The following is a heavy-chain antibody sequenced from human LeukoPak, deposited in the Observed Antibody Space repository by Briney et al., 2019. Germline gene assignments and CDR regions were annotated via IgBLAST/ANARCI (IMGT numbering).Heavy chain of an antibody. J-gene: IGHJ4*02. Sequence: ASVKVSCKASGYTFTGYYMHWVRQAPGQGLEWMGWISAHNGDINYAQKLQGRVTMTTDTSTNTAYMELRSLRSDDTAVYYCVRDVVVVAATAPAKRDYWGQGTLVTVSS. CDR3: VRDVVVVAATAPAKRDY. CDR2: ISAHNGDI. V-gene: IGHV1-18*04. D-gene: IGHD2-15*01. CDR1: GYTFTGYY.